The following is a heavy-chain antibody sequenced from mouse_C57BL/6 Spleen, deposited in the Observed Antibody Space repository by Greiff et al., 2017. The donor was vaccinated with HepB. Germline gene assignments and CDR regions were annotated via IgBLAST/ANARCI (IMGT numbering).Heavy chain of an antibody. V-gene: IGHV5-17*01. Sequence: DVQLVESGGGLVKPGGSLKLSCAASGFTFSDYGMHWVRQAPEKGLEWVAYISSGSSTIYYADTVKGRFTISRDNAKNTLFLQMTSLRSEDTAMYYCARSFNYGSSYYAMDYWGQGTSVTVSS. CDR3: ARSFNYGSSYYAMDY. CDR2: ISSGSSTI. CDR1: GFTFSDYG. D-gene: IGHD1-1*01. J-gene: IGHJ4*01.